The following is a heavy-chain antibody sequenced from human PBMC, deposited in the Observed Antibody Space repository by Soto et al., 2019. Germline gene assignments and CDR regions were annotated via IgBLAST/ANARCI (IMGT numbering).Heavy chain of an antibody. CDR2: IGTNGHCT. D-gene: IGHD3-3*01. J-gene: IGHJ6*02. V-gene: IGHV3-64*07. CDR3: AKGNALLAYYGMDV. CDR1: GFTFSVYS. Sequence: EVQLVESGGGLVQPGGSLRLSCAASGFTFSVYSMHWVRQAPGEGLEYVSHIGTNGHCTYYSESVKGRFTTSRDNSKSILYLQMGSLRPEDTAVYYCAKGNALLAYYGMDVWGQGTTVIVTS.